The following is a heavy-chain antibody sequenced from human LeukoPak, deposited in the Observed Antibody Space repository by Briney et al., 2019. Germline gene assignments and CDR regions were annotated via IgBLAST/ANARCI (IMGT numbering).Heavy chain of an antibody. V-gene: IGHV3-21*01. Sequence: GGSLRLSCAASGFTFSSYSMNWVRQAPGKGLEWVSSISSSSSYIYYADSVKGRFTISRDNAKNSLYLQMNSLRAEDTAVYYCASRIRYDTDDHYFDYWGQGTLVTVSS. CDR2: ISSSSSYI. CDR3: ASRIRYDTDDHYFDY. CDR1: GFTFSSYS. J-gene: IGHJ4*02. D-gene: IGHD5-12*01.